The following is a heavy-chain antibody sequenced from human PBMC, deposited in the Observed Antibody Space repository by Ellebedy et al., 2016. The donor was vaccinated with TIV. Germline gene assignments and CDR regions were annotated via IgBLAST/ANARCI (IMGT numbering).Heavy chain of an antibody. CDR1: GFTFSNSW. V-gene: IGHV3-7*01. CDR2: INQHGSAE. D-gene: IGHD4-11*01. CDR3: ARDSFSKGDY. J-gene: IGHJ4*02. Sequence: GESLKISCAASGFTFSNSWMAWVRQAPGKGLEWVANINQHGSAENYVHSVKGRFTISRDNAKNSLYLQMNSLRAEDTAVYYCARDSFSKGDYWGLGTLVTVSS.